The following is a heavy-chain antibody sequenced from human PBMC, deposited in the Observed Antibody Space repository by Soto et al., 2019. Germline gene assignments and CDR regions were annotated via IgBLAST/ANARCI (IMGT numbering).Heavy chain of an antibody. CDR3: ATMVRPGYYYYYGMDV. CDR1: GFTFSSYA. CDR2: ISYDGSNK. J-gene: IGHJ6*02. V-gene: IGHV3-30-3*01. D-gene: IGHD3-10*01. Sequence: GGSLRLSCAASGFTFSSYAMHWVRQAPGKGLEWVAVISYDGSNKYYADSVKGRFTISRDNSKNTLYLQMNSLRAEDTAVYYCATMVRPGYYYYYGMDVWGQGTTVTVSS.